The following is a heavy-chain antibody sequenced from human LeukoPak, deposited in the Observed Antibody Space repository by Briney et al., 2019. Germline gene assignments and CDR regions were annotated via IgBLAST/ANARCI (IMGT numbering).Heavy chain of an antibody. Sequence: SETMSLTCAVSGHSISTGYYWGWIRQPPGKGLEWIGSMSHNRGTYYNPSLKSRVTISMDTSKNQISLRLTSVTAADTAVYYCASYYASGVSAYNYYGMDVWGKGTTVTVSS. CDR3: ASYYASGVSAYNYYGMDV. D-gene: IGHD3-10*01. J-gene: IGHJ6*04. V-gene: IGHV4-38-2*01. CDR1: GHSISTGYY. CDR2: MSHNRGT.